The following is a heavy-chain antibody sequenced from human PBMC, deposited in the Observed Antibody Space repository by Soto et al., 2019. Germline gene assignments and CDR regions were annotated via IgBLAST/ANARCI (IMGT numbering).Heavy chain of an antibody. V-gene: IGHV3-21*01. CDR1: GFTFSTYT. Sequence: GGSLRLSCAASGFTFSTYTMNWVRQAPGKGLEWISSISSGSSYIYYAGSVKGRFTISRDNAKNSLFLQMNSLRADDTAVYYCARDILSGGAYSDSWGQGTKVTVSS. J-gene: IGHJ4*02. CDR3: ARDILSGGAYSDS. D-gene: IGHD3-10*01. CDR2: ISSGSSYI.